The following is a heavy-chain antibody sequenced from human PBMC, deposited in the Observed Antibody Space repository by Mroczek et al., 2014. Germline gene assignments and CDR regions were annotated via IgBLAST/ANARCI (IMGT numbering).Heavy chain of an antibody. CDR3: AREVIRTIFGVVKPDAFDI. Sequence: QVQLVQSGAEVKKPGSSVKVSCKASGGTFSSYAISWVRQAPGQGLEWMGGIIPIFGTANYAQKFQGRVTITADESTSTAYMELSSLRSEDTAVYYCAREVIRTIFGVVKPDAFDIWGQGTMVTVSS. V-gene: IGHV1-69*01. D-gene: IGHD3-3*01. J-gene: IGHJ3*02. CDR2: IIPIFGTA. CDR1: GGTFSSYA.